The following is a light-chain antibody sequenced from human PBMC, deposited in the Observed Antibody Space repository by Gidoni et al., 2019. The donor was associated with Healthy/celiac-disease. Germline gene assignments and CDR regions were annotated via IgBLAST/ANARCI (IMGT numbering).Light chain of an antibody. CDR1: QDISNY. J-gene: IGKJ4*01. V-gene: IGKV1-33*01. Sequence: ILMTQSPSSLSASVGDRVTITCQASQDISNYLNWYHQKPGKAPKLLIYDASNLETGVPSRFSGSGSGTDFTFTISSLQPEDIATYYCQQYDNLPLTFGGGTKVEIK. CDR2: DAS. CDR3: QQYDNLPLT.